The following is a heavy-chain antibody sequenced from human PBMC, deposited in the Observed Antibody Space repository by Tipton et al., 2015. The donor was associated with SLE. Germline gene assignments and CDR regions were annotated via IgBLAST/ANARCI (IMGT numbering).Heavy chain of an antibody. D-gene: IGHD3-16*01. CDR3: ATQGYYDSSSDY. CDR1: GASVGTYC. V-gene: IGHV4-59*08. Sequence: TLSLTCIVSGASVGTYCWNWLRQSPGKGLEWIGCVCNSGSTNYSPSLESRGTISVDTSKNQFSLKLSSVTAADTAVYYCATQGYYDSSSDYWGQGTLVTVSS. CDR2: VCNSGST. J-gene: IGHJ4*02.